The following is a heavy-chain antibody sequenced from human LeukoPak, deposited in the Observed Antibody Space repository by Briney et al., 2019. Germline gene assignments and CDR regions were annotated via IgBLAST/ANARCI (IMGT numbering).Heavy chain of an antibody. CDR1: GYTFTSNY. CDR2: ISPSGGST. V-gene: IGHV1-46*01. D-gene: IGHD6-19*01. CDR3: ARFAVHRRLAVAGQFGLDY. J-gene: IGHJ4*02. Sequence: GASVKVSCKAFGYTFTSNYMHWVRQAPGQGPEWMGVISPSGGSTTYAQKFQGRVTMTTDTSTSTAYMELRSLRSGDTAVYYCARFAVHRRLAVAGQFGLDYWGQGTLVTVSS.